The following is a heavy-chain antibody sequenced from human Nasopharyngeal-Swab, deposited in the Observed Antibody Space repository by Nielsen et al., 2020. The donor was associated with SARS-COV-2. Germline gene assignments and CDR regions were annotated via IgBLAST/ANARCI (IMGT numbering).Heavy chain of an antibody. D-gene: IGHD2-2*01. V-gene: IGHV4-61*10. CDR2: IYYSGST. J-gene: IGHJ6*03. CDR3: ARASVVPAAMDYYYYMDV. Sequence: GQGLWRIGYIYYSGSTNYNPSLKSRVTISVDTSKNQFSLKLSSVTAADTAVYYCARASVVPAAMDYYYYMDVWGKGTTVTVSS.